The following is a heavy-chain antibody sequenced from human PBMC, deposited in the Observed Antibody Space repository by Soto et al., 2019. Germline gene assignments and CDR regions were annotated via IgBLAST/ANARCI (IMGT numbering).Heavy chain of an antibody. Sequence: SETLSLTCSVSAGSINTYSRSWIRQSPGKGLEWIGNIYYSGSTNYNPSLKSRVTISLDTSKNRFSLKVTSVTAADTAVYYCARERGYSSASFFDYWGQGSLVTVSS. J-gene: IGHJ4*02. CDR1: AGSINTYS. CDR3: ARERGYSSASFFDY. CDR2: IYYSGST. D-gene: IGHD6-19*01. V-gene: IGHV4-59*01.